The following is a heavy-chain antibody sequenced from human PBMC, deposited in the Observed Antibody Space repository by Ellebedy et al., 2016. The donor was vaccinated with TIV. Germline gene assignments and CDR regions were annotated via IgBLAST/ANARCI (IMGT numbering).Heavy chain of an antibody. J-gene: IGHJ4*02. CDR3: ASTLTITIFLY. CDR1: GGSISSSSYY. Sequence: MPAETLSLTCTVSGGSISSSSYYWGWIRQPPGKGLEWVESFYYTGTTYYNPSLKSRVTISLDTSKNQVSMKLTSVTAADTAVYYCASTLTITIFLYWGQGTPVTVSS. CDR2: FYYTGTT. V-gene: IGHV4-39*07. D-gene: IGHD3-10*02.